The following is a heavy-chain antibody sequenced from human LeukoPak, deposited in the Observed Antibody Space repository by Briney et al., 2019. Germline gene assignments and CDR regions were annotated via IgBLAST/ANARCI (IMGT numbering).Heavy chain of an antibody. J-gene: IGHJ4*02. V-gene: IGHV3-64*02. Sequence: PGGSLRLSCAASGFTFSNSAMYWVRQAPGKGLEYVAAITSDGGSTYYAESVKGRFTVSRDNSKNTLYLQMGSLRPEDVAVYYCARSLGGYADYWGQGTLVTVSS. D-gene: IGHD3-16*01. CDR1: GFTFSNSA. CDR2: ITSDGGST. CDR3: ARSLGGYADY.